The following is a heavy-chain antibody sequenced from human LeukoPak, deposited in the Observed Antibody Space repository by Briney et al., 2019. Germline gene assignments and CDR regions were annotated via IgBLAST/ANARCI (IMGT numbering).Heavy chain of an antibody. V-gene: IGHV3-48*01. CDR1: GFTFSSYS. Sequence: PGGSLRLSCAASGFTFSSYSMNWVRQAPGKGLEWVSYISSSSSTIYYADSVKGRFTISRDNAKNSLYLQMNSLRAEDTAVYYCARDQRITIFGVVHAIDYWGQGTLVTVSS. D-gene: IGHD3-3*01. CDR3: ARDQRITIFGVVHAIDY. CDR2: ISSSSSTI. J-gene: IGHJ4*02.